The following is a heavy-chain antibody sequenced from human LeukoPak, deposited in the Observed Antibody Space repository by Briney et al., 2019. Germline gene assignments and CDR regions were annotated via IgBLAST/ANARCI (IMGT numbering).Heavy chain of an antibody. V-gene: IGHV3-23*01. CDR3: ARDNDGKDV. CDR2: ISGSGGST. CDR1: GFTFSSYG. Sequence: GGTLRLSCAASGFTFSSYGMSWVRQAPGKGLEWVSAISGSGGSTYYADSVKGRFTISRDNTKNSLYLQINSLRAEDTAAYYCARDNDGKDVWGKGTTVIVSS. J-gene: IGHJ6*04. D-gene: IGHD2-8*01.